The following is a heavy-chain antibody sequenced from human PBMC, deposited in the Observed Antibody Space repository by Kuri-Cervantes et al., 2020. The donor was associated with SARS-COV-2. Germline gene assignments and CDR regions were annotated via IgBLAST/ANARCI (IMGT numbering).Heavy chain of an antibody. CDR3: TRGGYTSALSRQNWFDH. CDR2: IKYDGSEK. CDR1: GFTFSNSW. J-gene: IGHJ5*02. D-gene: IGHD6-19*01. Sequence: GESLKISCAASGFTFSNSWMTWVRQAPGKGLEWVANIKYDGSEKHYVDSVKGRFIISRDNTKNSVYLQMNSLRDADTSVYYCTRGGYTSALSRQNWFDHWGQGTLVTVSS. V-gene: IGHV3-7*04.